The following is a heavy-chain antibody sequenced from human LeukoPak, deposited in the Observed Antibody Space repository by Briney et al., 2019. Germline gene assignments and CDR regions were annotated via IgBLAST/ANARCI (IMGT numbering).Heavy chain of an antibody. D-gene: IGHD3-10*01. CDR1: GYTFTSYG. J-gene: IGHJ4*02. V-gene: IGHV1-18*04. CDR3: ARTTYYYGSGSYRFDY. CDR2: ISAYNGNN. Sequence: ASVKVSCKASGYTFTSYGISWVRQAAGQGLEWMGWISAYNGNNNYAQKLQGRVTMTTDKSTSTANMELRSVRSEDTSVYDCARTTYYYGSGSYRFDYWGQGTLVTVSS.